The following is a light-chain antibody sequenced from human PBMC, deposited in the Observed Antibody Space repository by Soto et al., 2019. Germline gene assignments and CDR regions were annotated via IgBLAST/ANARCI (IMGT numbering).Light chain of an antibody. CDR2: AAS. V-gene: IGKV1-9*01. CDR3: QQLNNYPIT. CDR1: QGISSD. J-gene: IGKJ5*01. Sequence: DIQLTQSPSFLSASVGDRVTITCLASQGISSDLAWYQQKPGKAPKLLIYAASTLQSGVPSRFSGSGSGTEFTLSLSSLQPEDFATYYCQQLNNYPITFGQGTRLASK.